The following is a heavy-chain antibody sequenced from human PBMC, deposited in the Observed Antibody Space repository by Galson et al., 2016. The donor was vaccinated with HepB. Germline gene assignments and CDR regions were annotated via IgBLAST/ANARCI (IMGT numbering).Heavy chain of an antibody. J-gene: IGHJ5*02. CDR1: GGSFSDYY. D-gene: IGHD2-15*01. CDR2: TNHSGSA. CDR3: AGVVVAATNWFDP. Sequence: SETLSLTCAVYGGSFSDYYWSWIRQSPGKGLGWIGETNHSGSANYNPSLKSRVTISVDRSKNQFSLRLNSVTAADTAVYFCAGVVVAATNWFDPWGQGTLVTVSS. V-gene: IGHV4-34*01.